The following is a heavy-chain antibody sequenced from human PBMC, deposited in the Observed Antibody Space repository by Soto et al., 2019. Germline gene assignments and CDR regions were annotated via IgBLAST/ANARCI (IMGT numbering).Heavy chain of an antibody. Sequence: ASVKVSCKASGYTFTGYYMHWVRQAPGQGLEWMGWINPNSGGTNYAQKFQGWVTMTRDTSISTAYMELSRLRSDDTAVYYCARGARSYCSGGSCYGGPYYYYYMDVWGKGTTVTVSS. CDR1: GYTFTGYY. D-gene: IGHD2-15*01. J-gene: IGHJ6*03. V-gene: IGHV1-2*04. CDR2: INPNSGGT. CDR3: ARGARSYCSGGSCYGGPYYYYYMDV.